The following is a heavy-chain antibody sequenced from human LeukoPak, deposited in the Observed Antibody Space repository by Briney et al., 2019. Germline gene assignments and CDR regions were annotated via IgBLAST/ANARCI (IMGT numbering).Heavy chain of an antibody. CDR3: ATQPELSGWFDS. CDR1: GFTIDGYT. CDR2: ITSGSNFV. V-gene: IGHV3-21*01. D-gene: IGHD1-14*01. J-gene: IGHJ5*01. Sequence: AGGSLRLSCAASGFTIDGYTLSWVRQAPGKGLEWVASITSGSNFVDYGDSVKGRFTISRDNAQNSLYVQMNSLRAEDTAVYYCATQPELSGWFDSWGQGTLVTVSS.